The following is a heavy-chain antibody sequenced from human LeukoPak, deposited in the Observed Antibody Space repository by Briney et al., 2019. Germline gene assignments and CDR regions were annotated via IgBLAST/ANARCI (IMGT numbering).Heavy chain of an antibody. CDR1: GYTFTSYY. J-gene: IGHJ4*02. Sequence: GASVKVSCKASGYTFTSYYMHWVRQAPAQGLEWMGIIKPSGGSTSYAQKFQGRVTMTRDTSTSAVYMELSSLRSEDTAVYYCAGYGDSDFDYWGQGTLVTVSS. CDR3: AGYGDSDFDY. CDR2: IKPSGGST. V-gene: IGHV1-46*01. D-gene: IGHD4-17*01.